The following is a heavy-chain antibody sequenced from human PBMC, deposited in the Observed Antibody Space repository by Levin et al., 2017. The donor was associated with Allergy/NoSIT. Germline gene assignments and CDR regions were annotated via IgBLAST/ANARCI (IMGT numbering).Heavy chain of an antibody. CDR1: GFTFSSNW. CDR2: INSDGNST. J-gene: IGHJ6*03. Sequence: GESLKISCAASGFTFSSNWMHWVRRAPGKGLVWVSRINSDGNSTSYADSVKGRFTISRDNAKNTLYLQMNSLRAEDTAVYYCAGTVNLYYYYYMDVWGKGTTVTVSS. V-gene: IGHV3-74*01. CDR3: AGTVNLYYYYYMDV. D-gene: IGHD4-11*01.